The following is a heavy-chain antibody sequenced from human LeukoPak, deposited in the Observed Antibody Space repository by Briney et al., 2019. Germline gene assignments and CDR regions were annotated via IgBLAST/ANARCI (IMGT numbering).Heavy chain of an antibody. CDR1: GFTFSSYA. J-gene: IGHJ4*02. D-gene: IGHD6-19*01. CDR3: APALYSSGWFDY. Sequence: QTGGSLRLSCAASGFTFSSYAMSWVRQAPGKGLGWISAISGSGGSTYYADSVKGRFTISRDNSKNTLYLQMNSLRAEDTTVYYCAPALYSSGWFDYWGQGTLVTVSS. V-gene: IGHV3-23*01. CDR2: ISGSGGST.